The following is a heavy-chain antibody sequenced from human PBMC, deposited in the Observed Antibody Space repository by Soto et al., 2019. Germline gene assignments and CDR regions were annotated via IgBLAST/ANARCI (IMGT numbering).Heavy chain of an antibody. Sequence: QVQLVQSGAEVKKPGSSVKVSCKASGGTFSSYAISWVRQAPGQGLEWMGGIIPIFGTANYAQKFQGRVTITADESTSTAYMELSSLRSEDTAVYYCARSASYSSQLGGSYYFDYWGQGTLVTVSS. CDR3: ARSASYSSQLGGSYYFDY. CDR1: GGTFSSYA. J-gene: IGHJ4*02. V-gene: IGHV1-69*01. D-gene: IGHD6-13*01. CDR2: IIPIFGTA.